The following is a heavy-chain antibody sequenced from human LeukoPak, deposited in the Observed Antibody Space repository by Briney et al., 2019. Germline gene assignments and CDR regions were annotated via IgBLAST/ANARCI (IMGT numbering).Heavy chain of an antibody. V-gene: IGHV3-21*01. CDR2: ISSSSSYI. Sequence: GGSLRLSCAASGFTFSSYSMNWVRQAPGKGLEWVSSISSSSSYIYYADSVKGRFTISRDNAKNSLYLQMNSLRAEDTAVYYCARIADQLLGSNTDYWGQGTLVTVSS. J-gene: IGHJ4*02. CDR3: ARIADQLLGSNTDY. D-gene: IGHD2-2*01. CDR1: GFTFSSYS.